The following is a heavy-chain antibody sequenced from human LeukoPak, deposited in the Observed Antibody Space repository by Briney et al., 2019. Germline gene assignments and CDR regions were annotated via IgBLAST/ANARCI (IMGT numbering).Heavy chain of an antibody. J-gene: IGHJ4*02. CDR1: GLTFSNSA. D-gene: IGHD3-10*01. CDR2: IKQDGSEK. CDR3: VRLSNVLLWFGEYFDY. V-gene: IGHV3-7*01. Sequence: GGSLRLSCAASGLTFSNSAIHWVRQAPGKGLEWVANIKQDGSEKYYVDSVKGRFTISRDNAKNSLYLQINSLRVEDTAVYYCVRLSNVLLWFGEYFDYWGQGSLVTVSS.